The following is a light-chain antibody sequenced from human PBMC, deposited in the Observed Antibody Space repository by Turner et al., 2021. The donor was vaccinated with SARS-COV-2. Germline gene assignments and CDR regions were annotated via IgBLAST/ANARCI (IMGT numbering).Light chain of an antibody. V-gene: IGKV3-15*01. Sequence: VMTQSPATLSVSPGETVTLSCRASQSVSTSLAWYQQKPGHAPRLLIYAASTRATGIPARFSGSGSGTEFALTISSLQSEDFAVYYCQRYYDWPPYTFGQGTKLQIK. J-gene: IGKJ2*01. CDR2: AAS. CDR3: QRYYDWPPYT. CDR1: QSVSTS.